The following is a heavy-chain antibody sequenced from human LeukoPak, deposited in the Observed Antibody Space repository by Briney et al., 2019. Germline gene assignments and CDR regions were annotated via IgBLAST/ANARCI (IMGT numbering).Heavy chain of an antibody. J-gene: IGHJ4*02. D-gene: IGHD1-14*01. CDR2: IYYSGST. V-gene: IGHV4-39*07. CDR1: GGSISSSSYY. CDR3: ARNHGRPFDY. Sequence: PSETLSLTCTGSGGSISSSSYYWGWIRQPPGKGLEWIGSIYYSGSTYYNPSLRSRVTISVDTSKNQFSLKLSSVTAADTAVYYCARNHGRPFDYWRQGTLVTVSP.